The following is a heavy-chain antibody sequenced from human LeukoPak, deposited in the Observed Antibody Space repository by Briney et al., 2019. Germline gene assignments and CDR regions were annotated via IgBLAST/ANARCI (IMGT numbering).Heavy chain of an antibody. V-gene: IGHV1-18*01. D-gene: IGHD2-2*01. CDR1: GYTFTSYG. CDR3: ARGTHCSNTSCYGWFDP. CDR2: ISAYNGNK. J-gene: IGHJ5*02. Sequence: ASVKVSCKASGYTFTSYGISWVRQAPGQGLEWMGWISAYNGNKNYAQKLQGRVTMTTDTPTSTAYMELRSLRYDDTAVYYCARGTHCSNTSCYGWFDPCGQGTLVTVSS.